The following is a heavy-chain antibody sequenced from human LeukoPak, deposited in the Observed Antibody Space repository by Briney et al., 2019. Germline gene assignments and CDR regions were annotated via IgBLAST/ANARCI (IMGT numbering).Heavy chain of an antibody. D-gene: IGHD5-24*01. CDR2: IWYDGSNK. CDR1: GFTLSSYG. V-gene: IGHV3-33*01. Sequence: GGSLRLSCAASGFTLSSYGMHWVRQAPGKGLEWVAVIWYDGSNKYYADSVKGRFTISRDNSKNTLYLQMNSLRAEDTAVYYCARDSVEMATPTGFDYWGQGTLGTVSS. CDR3: ARDSVEMATPTGFDY. J-gene: IGHJ4*02.